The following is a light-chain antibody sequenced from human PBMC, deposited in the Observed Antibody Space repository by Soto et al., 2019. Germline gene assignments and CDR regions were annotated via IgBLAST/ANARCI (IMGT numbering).Light chain of an antibody. CDR2: GAS. J-gene: IGKJ1*01. V-gene: IGKV3-15*01. Sequence: EIVLTQSPGTLSLSPGERATLSCRASQSVSNSFLAWYQHKPGQAPRLLIYGASTRATGIPARFSGSGSGTEFTLTMSSLQSEDFAVYYCQQYDNWPTFGQGTKVDIK. CDR3: QQYDNWPT. CDR1: QSVSNS.